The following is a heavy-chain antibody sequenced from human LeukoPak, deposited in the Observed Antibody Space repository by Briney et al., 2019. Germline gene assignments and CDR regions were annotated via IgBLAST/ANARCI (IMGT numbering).Heavy chain of an antibody. J-gene: IGHJ4*02. CDR2: IYYTGST. Sequence: PSETLSLTCTVSGGSINSYYWSWIRQPPGKGLEWIGYIYYTGSTNYNPSLKSRVTISVDTSKNQFSLKPSSVTAADTAVYYCARGRDSYDSSGAFDYWGQGTLVTVSS. CDR3: ARGRDSYDSSGAFDY. CDR1: GGSINSYY. D-gene: IGHD3-22*01. V-gene: IGHV4-59*01.